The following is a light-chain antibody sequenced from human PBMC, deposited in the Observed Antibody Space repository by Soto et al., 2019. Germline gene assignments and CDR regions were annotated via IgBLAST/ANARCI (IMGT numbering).Light chain of an antibody. J-gene: IGKJ4*01. V-gene: IGKV1-33*01. Sequence: DIQMTQSPSSLSASVGDRVTITCRASQSISSYLNWYQQKPGKAPKLLIYAASSLQSGVPSRFSGSGSGTDFTFTISSLQPEDVATYYCQQYDKFPLTFGGGTKVDI. CDR3: QQYDKFPLT. CDR2: AAS. CDR1: QSISSY.